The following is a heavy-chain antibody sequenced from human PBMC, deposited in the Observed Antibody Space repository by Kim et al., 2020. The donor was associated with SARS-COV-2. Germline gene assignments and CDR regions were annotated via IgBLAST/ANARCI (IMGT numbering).Heavy chain of an antibody. V-gene: IGHV4-34*01. CDR3: ARTGSGSYGDWFDP. CDR2: INHSGST. CDR1: GGSFSGYY. J-gene: IGHJ5*02. Sequence: SETLSLTCAVYGGSFSGYYWSWIRQPPGKGLEWIGEINHSGSTNYNPSLKSRVTISVDTSKNQFSLKLSSVTAADTAVYYCARTGSGSYGDWFDPWGQGTLVTVSS. D-gene: IGHD3-10*01.